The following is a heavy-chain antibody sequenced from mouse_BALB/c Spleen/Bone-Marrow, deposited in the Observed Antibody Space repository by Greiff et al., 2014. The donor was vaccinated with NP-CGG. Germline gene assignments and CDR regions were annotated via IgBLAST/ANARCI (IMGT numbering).Heavy chain of an antibody. V-gene: IGHV1-18*01. Sequence: VHVKQSGPELVKPGASVRIPCKASGYTFTDYHMDWVKQSHGKSLAWIGDIDPNNGTTIYNRNFKGKATLTVDKSSSTAYMELRSLTSEDTAVYYCARPNTTPFDYWGQGTLVTVS. CDR3: ARPNTTPFDY. J-gene: IGHJ3*01. D-gene: IGHD2-12*01. CDR1: GYTFTDYH. CDR2: IDPNNGTT.